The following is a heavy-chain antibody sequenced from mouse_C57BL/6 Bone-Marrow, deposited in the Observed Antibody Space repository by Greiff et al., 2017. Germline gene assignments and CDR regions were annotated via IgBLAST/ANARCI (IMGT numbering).Heavy chain of an antibody. CDR1: GFTFSSYA. CDR3: ARDQDGSSYWYFDV. Sequence: EVKLVESGGGLVKPGGSLKLSCAASGFTFSSYAMSWVRQTPEKRLEWVATISDGGSYTYYPDIVKGRFTISRDNAKNNLYLQMSHLKSEDTAMYYCARDQDGSSYWYFDVWGTGTTVTGSS. V-gene: IGHV5-4*01. CDR2: ISDGGSYT. J-gene: IGHJ1*03. D-gene: IGHD1-1*01.